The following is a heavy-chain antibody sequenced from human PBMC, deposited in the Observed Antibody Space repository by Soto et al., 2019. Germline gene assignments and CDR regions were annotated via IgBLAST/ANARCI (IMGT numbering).Heavy chain of an antibody. CDR1: GGTFSSYA. J-gene: IGHJ6*02. V-gene: IGHV1-69*13. Sequence: GASVKVSCKASGGTFSSYAISWVRQAPGQGLEWMGGIIPIFGTANYAQKFQGRVTITADESTSTAYMELSSLRSEDTAVYYCVRDRYGDVNYYYYGMDVWGQGTTVTVSS. CDR3: VRDRYGDVNYYYYGMDV. CDR2: IIPIFGTA. D-gene: IGHD4-17*01.